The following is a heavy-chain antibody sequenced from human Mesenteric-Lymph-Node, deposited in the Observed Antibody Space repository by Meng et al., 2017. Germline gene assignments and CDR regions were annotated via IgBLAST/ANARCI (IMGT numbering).Heavy chain of an antibody. J-gene: IGHJ5*02. V-gene: IGHV5-51*01. D-gene: IGHD6-6*01. CDR2: IYPGDSDT. CDR1: GYSFTSYW. CDR3: ARLYSSSSGWFDP. Sequence: GESLKISCKGSGYSFTSYWIGWVRQMPGKGLEWMGIIYPGDSDTRYSPSFQGQVTISADKSISTAYLQWSSLKASDTAKYYWARLYSSSSGWFDPWGQGTLVTVSS.